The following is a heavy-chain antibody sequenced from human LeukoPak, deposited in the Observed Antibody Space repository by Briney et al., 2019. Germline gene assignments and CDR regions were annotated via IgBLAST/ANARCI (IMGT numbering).Heavy chain of an antibody. CDR3: ARDLPVDYGGNPGGDAFDI. Sequence: SETLSLTCNVSGGSISSDGYYWSWIRQHPGKGLEWLGYIYDSGTYYNPSLESLVIISVDTTKNQFSLMLSSVTAADTAVYYCARDLPVDYGGNPGGDAFDIWGQGTMVTVSS. V-gene: IGHV4-31*01. J-gene: IGHJ3*02. CDR2: IYDSGT. D-gene: IGHD4-23*01. CDR1: GGSISSDGYY.